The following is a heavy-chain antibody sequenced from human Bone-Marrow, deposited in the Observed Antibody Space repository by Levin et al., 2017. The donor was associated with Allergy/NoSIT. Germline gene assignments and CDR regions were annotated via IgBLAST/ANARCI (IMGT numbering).Heavy chain of an antibody. V-gene: IGHV5-51*01. Sequence: GESLKISCQTSGYIFTNYWIAWVRQMPGKGLEWMGIIYPGDSDTKYSPSFRGQVTISVDKSVNTAYLQWSSLKASDTAIYYCARHSKAAVAAVGLDTWGPGTVVTVSS. CDR3: ARHSKAAVAAVGLDT. D-gene: IGHD6-13*01. J-gene: IGHJ5*02. CDR1: GYIFTNYW. CDR2: IYPGDSDT.